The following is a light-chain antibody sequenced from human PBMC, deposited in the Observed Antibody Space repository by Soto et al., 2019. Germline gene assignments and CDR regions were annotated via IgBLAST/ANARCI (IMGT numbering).Light chain of an antibody. Sequence: DIQMTQSPSSLSASVGDRVTITCRASQSISSYLNWYQQKPGKDPKVLIYSASTLHSGVPSRFSGSGSGTDFTLTISSLQPEDFATFYCQQVHSTPWTFGQGTKVELK. CDR1: QSISSY. V-gene: IGKV1-39*01. CDR2: SAS. CDR3: QQVHSTPWT. J-gene: IGKJ1*01.